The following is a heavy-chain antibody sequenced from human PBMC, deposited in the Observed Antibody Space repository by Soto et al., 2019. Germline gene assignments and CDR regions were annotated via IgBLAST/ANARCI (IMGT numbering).Heavy chain of an antibody. V-gene: IGHV4-34*01. CDR2: INHSGST. D-gene: IGHD6-13*01. CDR1: SGSFSGYY. Sequence: QVQLQQWGAGLLKPSETLSLTCAVYSGSFSGYYWSWIRQPPGKGLEWIGEINHSGSTNYNPSLKIRVTISVDTSKTQFSLKLSSVTAADTAVYYCAREEADLAEAVYYYFDYWGQGTLVTVSS. J-gene: IGHJ4*02. CDR3: AREEADLAEAVYYYFDY.